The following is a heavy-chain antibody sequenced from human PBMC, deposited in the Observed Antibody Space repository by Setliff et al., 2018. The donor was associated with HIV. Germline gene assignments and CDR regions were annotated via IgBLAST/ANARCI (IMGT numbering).Heavy chain of an antibody. Sequence: GASVKVSCKASKYIFTDYYMHWVQQAPGKGLEWLGRVDPEDGETIYAEKFQGRVTITADTSTDTAYMELSSLRSEDTAVYYCATAGIAVAGFHWYFDLWGRGTLVTVSS. CDR1: KYIFTDYY. V-gene: IGHV1-69-2*01. CDR3: ATAGIAVAGFHWYFDL. J-gene: IGHJ2*01. D-gene: IGHD6-19*01. CDR2: VDPEDGET.